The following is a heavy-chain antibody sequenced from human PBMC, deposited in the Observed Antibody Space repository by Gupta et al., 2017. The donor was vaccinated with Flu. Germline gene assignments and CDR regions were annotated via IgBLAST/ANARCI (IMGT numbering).Heavy chain of an antibody. CDR3: ARIKLVVPAAGPYYYYYMDV. Sequence: WIRQPPGKALEWLAHIVSNDEKSYSKYLKSRLTSSKDTSKSQVVLTMTNMDPVDTATYYCARIKLVVPAAGPYYYYYMDVWGKGTTVTVSS. J-gene: IGHJ6*03. D-gene: IGHD2-2*01. CDR2: IVSNDEK. V-gene: IGHV2-26*01.